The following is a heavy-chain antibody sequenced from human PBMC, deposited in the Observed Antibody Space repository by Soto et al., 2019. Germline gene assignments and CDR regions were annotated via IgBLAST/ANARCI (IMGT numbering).Heavy chain of an antibody. CDR3: ARGPYELYSGYDLGSAFDI. J-gene: IGHJ3*02. CDR2: MNPNSGNT. CDR1: GYTFTSYD. Sequence: ASVNVSCKASGYTFTSYDINWVRQATGQGLEWMGWMNPNSGNTGYAQKFQGRVTMTRNTSISTAYMELSSLRSEDTAVYYCARGPYELYSGYDLGSAFDIWGQGTMVTVSS. D-gene: IGHD5-12*01. V-gene: IGHV1-8*01.